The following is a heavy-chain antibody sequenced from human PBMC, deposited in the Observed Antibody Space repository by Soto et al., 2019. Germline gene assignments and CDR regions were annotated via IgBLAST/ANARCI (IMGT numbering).Heavy chain of an antibody. J-gene: IGHJ6*02. CDR1: GFTFSNFS. Sequence: GGSLRLSCVGSGFTFSNFSINWVRQAPGRGLEWVSSISSRSDIYYADSLKGRFTISRDNAKNSVSLQMNSLRAEDTAVYYCAREYTAWPLAYGLDVWGQGTTVTVSS. CDR3: AREYTAWPLAYGLDV. D-gene: IGHD2-2*02. CDR2: ISSRSDI. V-gene: IGHV3-21*01.